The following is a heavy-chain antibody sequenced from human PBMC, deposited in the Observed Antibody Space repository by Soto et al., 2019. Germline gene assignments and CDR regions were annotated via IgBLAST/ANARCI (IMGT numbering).Heavy chain of an antibody. CDR2: TVANNGYT. V-gene: IGHV1-18*01. J-gene: IGHJ3*02. CDR1: GYAFTSFG. CDR3: ARCSGGTCYASYAFDI. D-gene: IGHD2-15*01. Sequence: QVRLVQSGIEVKNPGASVKVSCKASGYAFTSFGISWVRQAPGQGLEWMGWTVANNGYTKYAQNLQGRVTLITDTSTSTADMELRSLMYDDTAVYYCARCSGGTCYASYAFDIWGQGTMVTVSS.